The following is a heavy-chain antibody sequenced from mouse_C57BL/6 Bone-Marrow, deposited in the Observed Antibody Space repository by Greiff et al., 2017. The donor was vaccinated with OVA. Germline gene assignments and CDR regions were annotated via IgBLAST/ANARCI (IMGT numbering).Heavy chain of an antibody. CDR3: ERGGYRYAMDY. CDR1: GYTFTDYN. J-gene: IGHJ4*01. Sequence: EVQLQQSGPELVKPGASVKMSCKASGYTFTDYNMHWVKQSHGKSLEWIGYINPNNGGTSYNQKFKGKATLTVNKSSSTAYMELRSLTSEESAVYDCERGGYRYAMDYWGQGTSVTVSS. CDR2: INPNNGGT. V-gene: IGHV1-22*01.